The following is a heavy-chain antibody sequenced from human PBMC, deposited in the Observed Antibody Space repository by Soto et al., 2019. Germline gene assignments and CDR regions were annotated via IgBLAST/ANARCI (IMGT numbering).Heavy chain of an antibody. CDR1: GYTFTSYY. CDR2: INPSGGST. J-gene: IGHJ6*03. CDR3: ARGRAESASYLLESVDKYYYYYMDV. Sequence: ASVKVSCKASGYTFTSYYMHWVRQAPGQGLEWMGIINPSGGSTSYAQKFQGRVTMTRDTSTSTVYMELSSLRSEDTAVYYCARGRAESASYLLESVDKYYYYYMDVWGKGTTVTVSS. D-gene: IGHD1-1*01. V-gene: IGHV1-46*03.